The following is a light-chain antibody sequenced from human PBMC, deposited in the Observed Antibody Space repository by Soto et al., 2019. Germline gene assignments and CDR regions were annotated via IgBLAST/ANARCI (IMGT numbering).Light chain of an antibody. CDR3: SSYTSSNSFYV. J-gene: IGLJ1*01. CDR1: SSDVGNYNR. Sequence: QSALTQPPSVSGSPGQSVTISCTGTSSDVGNYNRVSWYQQPPGTAPKLMIYEVTNRPSGVPDRFSGSKSGNTASLTISGLRAEDEADYYCSSYTSSNSFYVFGTGTKLTVL. V-gene: IGLV2-18*02. CDR2: EVT.